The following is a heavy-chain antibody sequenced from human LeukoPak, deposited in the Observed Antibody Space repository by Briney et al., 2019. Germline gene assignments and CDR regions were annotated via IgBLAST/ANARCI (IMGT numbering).Heavy chain of an antibody. CDR1: GFTFNSYA. CDR2: IKSKTDGGTT. Sequence: GGSLRLSCGASGFTFNSYAMTWVRQAPGKGLEWVGRIKSKTDGGTTDYAAPVKGRFTISRDDSKNTLYLQMNSLKTEDTAVYYCTTDGGLLWFGELSPFDPWGQGTLVTVSS. D-gene: IGHD3-10*01. J-gene: IGHJ5*02. CDR3: TTDGGLLWFGELSPFDP. V-gene: IGHV3-15*01.